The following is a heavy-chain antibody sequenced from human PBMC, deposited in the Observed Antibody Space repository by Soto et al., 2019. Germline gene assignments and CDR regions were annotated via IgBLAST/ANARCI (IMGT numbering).Heavy chain of an antibody. V-gene: IGHV3-23*01. CDR3: AKHYYDSSGLAFFDY. CDR1: GFTFSNAW. CDR2: ISGSGGST. D-gene: IGHD3-22*01. J-gene: IGHJ4*02. Sequence: GGSLRLSCAASGFTFSNAWMSWVRQAPGKGLEWVSAISGSGGSTYYADSVKGRFTISRDNSKNTLYLQMNSLRAEDTAVYYCAKHYYDSSGLAFFDYWGQGTLVTVSS.